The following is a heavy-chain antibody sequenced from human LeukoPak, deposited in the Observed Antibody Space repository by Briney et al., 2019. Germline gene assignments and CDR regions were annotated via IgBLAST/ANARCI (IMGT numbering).Heavy chain of an antibody. Sequence: ASVTVSCKASGYTFTNYHLHWARQAPGQGLEWMGIINPSGGSTSYAQKFQGRVTMTRDTSTSTVYMELSSLRSEDTAVYYCARVPGASGWPYYFDYWGQGTLVTVSS. V-gene: IGHV1-46*01. D-gene: IGHD6-19*01. J-gene: IGHJ4*02. CDR1: GYTFTNYH. CDR2: INPSGGST. CDR3: ARVPGASGWPYYFDY.